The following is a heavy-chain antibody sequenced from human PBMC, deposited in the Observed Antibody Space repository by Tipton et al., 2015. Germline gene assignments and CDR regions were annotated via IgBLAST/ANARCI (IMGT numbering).Heavy chain of an antibody. J-gene: IGHJ4*02. V-gene: IGHV4-59*08. CDR3: ACQDYDSLTRDYQTVDY. CDR2: ISFSDTT. D-gene: IGHD3-9*01. CDR1: GFTFSDHY. Sequence: LRLSCAASGFTFSDHYMDWVRQAPGKGLEWIGYISFSDTTHYNPSLKSRITMSRDTSKNQFSLKLTSVTAADTAVYYCACQDYDSLTRDYQTVDYWGQGTLVTVSS.